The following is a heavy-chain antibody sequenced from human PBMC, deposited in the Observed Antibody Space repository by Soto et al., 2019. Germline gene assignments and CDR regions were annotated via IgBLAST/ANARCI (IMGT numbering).Heavy chain of an antibody. V-gene: IGHV4-34*09. Sequence: SETLSLTCAVYGGSFSGYYWSWIRQPPGKGLEWIGEINHSGSTNYNPSLKSRVIISVDTSENQFSLELTSVTAADTAVYYCARATNCFDPWGQGTLVTVSS. CDR3: ARATNCFDP. CDR1: GGSFSGYY. CDR2: INHSGST. J-gene: IGHJ5*02.